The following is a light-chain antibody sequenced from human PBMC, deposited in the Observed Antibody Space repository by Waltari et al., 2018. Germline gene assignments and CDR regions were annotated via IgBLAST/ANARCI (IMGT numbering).Light chain of an antibody. CDR1: QSISSW. V-gene: IGKV1-5*03. J-gene: IGKJ4*01. Sequence: DIQMTQSPSTLSASVGDRVTITCRASQSISSWFAWYQQKPGKAPKLLIYKASSLQSDVPSRFSGSGSWTEFTLTISSLQPDDFATFYCQHYNNYPPTFGGGTKVEIK. CDR2: KAS. CDR3: QHYNNYPPT.